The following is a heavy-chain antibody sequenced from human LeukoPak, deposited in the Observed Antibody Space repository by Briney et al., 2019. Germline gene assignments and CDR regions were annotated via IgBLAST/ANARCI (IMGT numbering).Heavy chain of an antibody. CDR2: IYTSGST. J-gene: IGHJ4*02. CDR1: GGSISSYY. D-gene: IGHD3-9*01. CDR3: ARVTYFDWLQFSVDY. Sequence: PSETLSLTCTVSGGSISSYYWSWIRQPAGKGLEWIGRIYTSGSTNYNPSLKRRVTMSVDTSENQFSLKLSSVTAADTAVYYCARVTYFDWLQFSVDYWGQGTLVTVSS. V-gene: IGHV4-4*07.